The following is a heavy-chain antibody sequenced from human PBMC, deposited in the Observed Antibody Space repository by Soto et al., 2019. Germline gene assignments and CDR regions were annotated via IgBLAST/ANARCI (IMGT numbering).Heavy chain of an antibody. J-gene: IGHJ4*02. V-gene: IGHV3-48*03. CDR1: GFTFSSYE. D-gene: IGHD3-10*01. CDR3: ARLYGYSFDY. Sequence: QPGGSLRLSCAASGFTFSSYEMNWVRQAPGKGLEWVSYISSSGSTIYYADSVKGRFTISRDNAKNSLYLQMNSLRAEDTAVYYCARLYGYSFDYWGQGTLVTVSS. CDR2: ISSSGSTI.